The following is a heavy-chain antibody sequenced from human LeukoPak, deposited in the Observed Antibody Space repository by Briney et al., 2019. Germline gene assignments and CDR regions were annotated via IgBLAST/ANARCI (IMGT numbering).Heavy chain of an antibody. J-gene: IGHJ4*02. Sequence: ASVKVSCKASGYTFTGYYMHWVRQAPGQGLEWMGRINPNSGGTNYAQKLQGRVTMTTDTSTSTAYMELRSLRSDDTAVYYCARVRGYSSSWEFDYWGQGTLVTVSS. CDR2: INPNSGGT. V-gene: IGHV1-2*06. CDR3: ARVRGYSSSWEFDY. D-gene: IGHD6-13*01. CDR1: GYTFTGYY.